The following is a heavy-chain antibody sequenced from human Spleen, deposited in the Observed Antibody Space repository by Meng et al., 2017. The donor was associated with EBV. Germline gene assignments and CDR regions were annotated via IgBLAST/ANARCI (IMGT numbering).Heavy chain of an antibody. J-gene: IGHJ4*02. CDR2: ISHGGST. D-gene: IGHD3-10*02. CDR1: RGSISSHNK. Sequence: QVPLQESSPGLVNPSGTLSLTCGVSRGSISSHNKWNWVRQSPERGLEWIGEISHGGSTNYNPSLRSRVTMSVDKSKNQFSLNLTSVTAADTAVYYCASRVPPYYYDYWGRETLVTVSS. CDR3: ASRVPPYYYDY. V-gene: IGHV4-4*02.